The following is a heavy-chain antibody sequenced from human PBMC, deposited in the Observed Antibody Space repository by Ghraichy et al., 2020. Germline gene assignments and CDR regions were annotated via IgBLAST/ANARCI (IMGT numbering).Heavy chain of an antibody. CDR3: ARGGAARPDY. J-gene: IGHJ4*02. CDR2: IYSSGST. D-gene: IGHD6-6*01. CDR1: GGSISSYS. Sequence: SETLSLICTVSGGSISSYSWSWIRQPPGKGLEWIGYIYSSGSTNYNPSLKSRVTMSVDTSKNQFSLKLTSVTAADTAVYYCARGGAARPDYWGQGTLVTVSS. V-gene: IGHV4-59*01.